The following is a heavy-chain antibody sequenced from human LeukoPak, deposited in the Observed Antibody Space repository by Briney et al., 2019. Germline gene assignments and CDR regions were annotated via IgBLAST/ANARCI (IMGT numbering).Heavy chain of an antibody. J-gene: IGHJ6*02. V-gene: IGHV3-23*01. CDR1: GFTFSSYA. D-gene: IGHD6-19*01. CDR2: TSGSGGST. Sequence: GGSLRLSCAASGFTFSSYAMSWVRQAPGKGLEWVSATSGSGGSTYYADSVKGRFTISRDNSKNTLYLQMNSLRAEDTAVYYCAKDLIAVEDSYYYYYYGMDVWGQGTTVTVSS. CDR3: AKDLIAVEDSYYYYYYGMDV.